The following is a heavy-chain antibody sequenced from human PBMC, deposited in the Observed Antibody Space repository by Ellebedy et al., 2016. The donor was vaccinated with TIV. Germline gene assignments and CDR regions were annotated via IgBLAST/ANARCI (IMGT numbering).Heavy chain of an antibody. J-gene: IGHJ4*02. CDR1: GYSISSGYY. D-gene: IGHD3-10*01. CDR2: IYHSGST. V-gene: IGHV4-38-2*02. CDR3: ARGKRLYGSGSYYGY. Sequence: GSLRLXCTVSGYSISSGYYWGWIRQPPGKGLEWIGSIYHSGSTYYNPSLKSRVTISVDTSKNQFSLKLSSVTAADTAVYYCARGKRLYGSGSYYGYWGQGTLVTVSS.